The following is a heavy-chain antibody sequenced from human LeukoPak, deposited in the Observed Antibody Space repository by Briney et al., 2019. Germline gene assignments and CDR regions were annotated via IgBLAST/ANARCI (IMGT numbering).Heavy chain of an antibody. D-gene: IGHD6-19*01. CDR3: AREGIGVGGAFDT. CDR2: INSDGSST. Sequence: GGSLRLSCAVSGFTLSGYWMHWVRQAPGKGLVWVSRINSDGSSTTYADSVKGRFTISRDNAKNALYLQMNSLRAEDTAVYHCAREGIGVGGAFDTWGQGTMVTVSS. CDR1: GFTLSGYW. J-gene: IGHJ3*02. V-gene: IGHV3-74*01.